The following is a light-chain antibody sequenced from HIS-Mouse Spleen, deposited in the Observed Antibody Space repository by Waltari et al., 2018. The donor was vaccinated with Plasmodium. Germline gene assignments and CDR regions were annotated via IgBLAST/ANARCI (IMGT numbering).Light chain of an antibody. J-gene: IGLJ3*02. Sequence: SYELTQPLSVSVALGQTARITCGGNNLGSNNVHWYQQTPGQAPVLVIYRDSNRPSGIPERFSGSNSGNTATLTISRAQAGDEADYYCQVWDSSTVFGGGTKLTVL. CDR2: RDS. CDR1: NLGSNN. CDR3: QVWDSSTV. V-gene: IGLV3-9*01.